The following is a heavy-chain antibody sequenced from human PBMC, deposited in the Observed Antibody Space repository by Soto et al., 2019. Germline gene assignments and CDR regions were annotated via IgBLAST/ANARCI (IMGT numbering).Heavy chain of an antibody. CDR2: ISSDVVNY. CDR1: GFTFSSFA. D-gene: IGHD2-15*01. CDR3: AGGGAWTPEGLGY. J-gene: IGHJ4*02. V-gene: IGHV3-30-3*01. Sequence: QVQLVESGGGVVQPGRSLRLSCAASGFTFSSFARHWVRQAPGKGLEWLAVISSDVVNYYYAESVKGRFTISRDNSKNTLYLQMNSLRNEDTAVYYCAGGGAWTPEGLGYWGQGTLVTVSS.